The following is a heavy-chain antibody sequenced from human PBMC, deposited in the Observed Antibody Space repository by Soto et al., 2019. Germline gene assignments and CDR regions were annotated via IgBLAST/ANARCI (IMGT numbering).Heavy chain of an antibody. V-gene: IGHV4-59*08. CDR2: IYYSGST. CDR3: ARVLLWFGERIDY. CDR1: GGSISSYY. D-gene: IGHD3-10*01. J-gene: IGHJ4*02. Sequence: SETLSLTCTVSGGSISSYYWSWIRQPPGKGLEWIGYIYYSGSTNYNPSLKSRVAISVDTSKNQFSLKLSSVTAADTAVYYCARVLLWFGERIDYWGQGTLVTVSS.